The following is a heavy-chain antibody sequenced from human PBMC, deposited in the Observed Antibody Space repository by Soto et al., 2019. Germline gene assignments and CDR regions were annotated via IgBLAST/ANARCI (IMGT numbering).Heavy chain of an antibody. CDR1: GGTFTKYA. D-gene: IGHD6-19*01. Sequence: QVQLVQSGAAVRKPGSSGKVSCKASGGTFTKYAITWVRQAPRQGLEWMGGIVPLPGTTNYAQKFRGRVTISADESTSTAYLELSSLRSEDPAVSYCASGVGGLGGSSGWPDYAFDVWGQGTMVIVSS. CDR2: IVPLPGTT. V-gene: IGHV1-69*01. CDR3: ASGVGGLGGSSGWPDYAFDV. J-gene: IGHJ3*01.